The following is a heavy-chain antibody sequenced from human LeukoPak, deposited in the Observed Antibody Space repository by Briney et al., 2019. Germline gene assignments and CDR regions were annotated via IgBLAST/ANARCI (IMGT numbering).Heavy chain of an antibody. CDR2: INSDGSST. Sequence: GGSLRLSCAASGFTFSSYWMHCVRQAPGKGLVWVSRINSDGSSTIYADSVKGRFTISRDNAKNTLYLQMNSLRAEDTAVYYCARDREYYYGSGCSNFDYWGQGTLVTVSS. J-gene: IGHJ4*02. CDR3: ARDREYYYGSGCSNFDY. CDR1: GFTFSSYW. V-gene: IGHV3-74*01. D-gene: IGHD3-10*01.